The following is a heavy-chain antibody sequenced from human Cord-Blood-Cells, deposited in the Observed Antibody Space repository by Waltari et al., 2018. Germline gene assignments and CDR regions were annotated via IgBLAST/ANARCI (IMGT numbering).Heavy chain of an antibody. Sequence: QVQRQESGPGLVKPSETLSLTCTVAGGAISSYSWSWIRQPAGKGLEWIGRIYTSGSTNYNPSLKSRVTMSVDTSKNQFSLKLSSVTAADTAVYYCASTVSSIAARPDWGQGTLVTVSS. CDR1: GGAISSYS. CDR3: ASTVSSIAARPD. CDR2: IYTSGST. V-gene: IGHV4-4*07. J-gene: IGHJ4*02. D-gene: IGHD6-6*01.